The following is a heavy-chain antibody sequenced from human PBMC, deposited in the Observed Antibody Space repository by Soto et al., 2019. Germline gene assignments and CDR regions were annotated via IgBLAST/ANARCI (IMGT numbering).Heavy chain of an antibody. CDR3: ARQQWLEGGVWFDP. J-gene: IGHJ5*02. Sequence: SETLSLTCTVSSGSITSDYWSWIRQPPGKGLEWIGYIYYSGSTNYNPSLKSRVTISVDTSKNQFSLKPSSVTAADTAVYYCARQQWLEGGVWFDPWGQGTLVTVS. D-gene: IGHD6-19*01. CDR1: SGSITSDY. CDR2: IYYSGST. V-gene: IGHV4-59*01.